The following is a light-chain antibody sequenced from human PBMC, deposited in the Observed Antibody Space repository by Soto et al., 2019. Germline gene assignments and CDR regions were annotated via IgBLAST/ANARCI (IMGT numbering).Light chain of an antibody. Sequence: EIVLTQSPATLSLSPGESATLSCRASQSVSSYLAWYQQKPGQAPRLLVYNASNRAPSIPARFSGSGSGTDCTLTISTLGPEDFAVYYCQQRSNWPLITFSPGTKVHIK. CDR1: QSVSSY. CDR3: QQRSNWPLIT. J-gene: IGKJ3*01. V-gene: IGKV3-11*01. CDR2: NAS.